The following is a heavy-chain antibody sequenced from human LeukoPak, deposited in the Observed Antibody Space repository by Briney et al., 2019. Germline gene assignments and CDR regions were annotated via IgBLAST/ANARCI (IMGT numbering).Heavy chain of an antibody. CDR2: ISYDGSNK. Sequence: PGRSLRLSCAASGFTFSSYAMHWARQSPGKGLEGVAVISYDGSNKYHADSVKGRFTISRDNSKNTLYLQMNSPRAEDTAVYYCARDSSRTMIVVNPDYWGQGTLVTVSS. CDR1: GFTFSSYA. V-gene: IGHV3-30-3*01. J-gene: IGHJ4*02. CDR3: ARDSSRTMIVVNPDY. D-gene: IGHD3-22*01.